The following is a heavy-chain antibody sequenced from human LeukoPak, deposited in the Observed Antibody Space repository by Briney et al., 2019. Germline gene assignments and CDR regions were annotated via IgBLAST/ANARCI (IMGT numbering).Heavy chain of an antibody. CDR3: AKDQGPDDYGDPGDAFDI. D-gene: IGHD4-17*01. Sequence: PGGSLRLSCAASGFTFSSYGMHWVRQAPGKGLEWVAVISYDGSNKYYADSVKGRFTISRDNSKNTLYLQMNSLRAEDTAVYYCAKDQGPDDYGDPGDAFDIWGQGTMVTVSS. V-gene: IGHV3-30*18. J-gene: IGHJ3*02. CDR1: GFTFSSYG. CDR2: ISYDGSNK.